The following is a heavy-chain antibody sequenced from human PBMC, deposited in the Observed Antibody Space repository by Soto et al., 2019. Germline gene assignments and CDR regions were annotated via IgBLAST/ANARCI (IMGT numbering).Heavy chain of an antibody. CDR3: AKDHYGSAIYGMDV. V-gene: IGHV4-59*01. D-gene: IGHD3-10*01. Sequence: SETLSLTCTVSGGAISRYDWSWIRQPPGKGLEWIGYMYNTGSTVYNPSFKSRVTISVDTSKNQFSLKLNSVTAEDTALYYCAKDHYGSAIYGMDVWGQGTTVTVSS. CDR1: GGAISRYD. CDR2: MYNTGST. J-gene: IGHJ6*02.